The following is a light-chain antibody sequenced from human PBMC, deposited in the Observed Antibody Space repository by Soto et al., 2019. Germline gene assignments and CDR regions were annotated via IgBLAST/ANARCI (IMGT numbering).Light chain of an antibody. J-gene: IGKJ3*01. CDR2: GTS. CDR3: HQYCSSLVT. Sequence: VLTQSPGTLSLSPGERATLSCRASQSVSSKYLAWYQQRPGQAPSVLIYGTSSKASGVPERFSGGGSGTDFTVTISSLELEDFAVYYCHQYCSSLVTFRPGTEVDIK. CDR1: QSVSSKY. V-gene: IGKV3-20*01.